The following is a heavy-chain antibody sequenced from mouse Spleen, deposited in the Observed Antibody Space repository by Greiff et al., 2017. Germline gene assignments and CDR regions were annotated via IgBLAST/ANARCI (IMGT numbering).Heavy chain of an antibody. V-gene: IGHV1-81*01. D-gene: IGHD2-2*01. CDR2: IYPRSGNT. CDR3: ARDGLRRGAWFAY. CDR1: GYTFTSYG. Sequence: QVQLQQSGAELARPGASVKLSCKASGYTFTSYGISWVKQRTGQGLEWIGEIYPRSGNTYYNEKFKGKATLTADKSSSTAYMELRSLTSEDSAVYFCARDGLRRGAWFAYWGQGTLVTVSA. J-gene: IGHJ3*01.